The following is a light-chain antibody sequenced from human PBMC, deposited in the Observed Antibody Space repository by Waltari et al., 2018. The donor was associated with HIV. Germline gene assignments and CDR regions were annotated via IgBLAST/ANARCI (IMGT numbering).Light chain of an antibody. Sequence: QSALTQPASVSGSPGQSVTISCTGYNVDISSSNVISCYQHIPGPALRLLLTAINRRPSGISDRFSGSRSDNTASLTISGLQPEDEADYYCTSYIPNSPFPYLFGTGTHVTVL. CDR1: NVDISSSNV. CDR3: TSYIPNSPFPYL. J-gene: IGLJ1*01. V-gene: IGLV2-14*01. CDR2: AIN.